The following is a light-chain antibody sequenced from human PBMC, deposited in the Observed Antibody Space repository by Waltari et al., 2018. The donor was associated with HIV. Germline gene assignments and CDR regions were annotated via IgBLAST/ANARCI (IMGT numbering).Light chain of an antibody. CDR3: SSYTSSSTLVV. CDR1: SSDVGGYNY. CDR2: EVS. V-gene: IGLV2-14*01. J-gene: IGLJ2*01. Sequence: QSALTQPASVSGSPGQSITISCPGTSSDVGGYNYVSWYQQHPGKAPKLMLYEVSNRPSGVSNRFSGSKSGNTASLTISGLQAEDEADYYCSSYTSSSTLVVFGGGTKLTVL.